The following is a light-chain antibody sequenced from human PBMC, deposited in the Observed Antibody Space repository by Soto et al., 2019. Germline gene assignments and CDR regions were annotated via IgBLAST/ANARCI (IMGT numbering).Light chain of an antibody. J-gene: IGKJ1*01. CDR1: QPIAYF. CDR2: AAS. Sequence: AIRMTQSPSSLSASTGDGITITCRASQPIAYFLAWYQQKPGKAPQLLVFAASTLQSGVQSRFNASGSGTDFTLTISSLQSEDFGTYYCQQYFNYPGGVGKGTKVEIK. CDR3: QQYFNYPGG. V-gene: IGKV1-8*01.